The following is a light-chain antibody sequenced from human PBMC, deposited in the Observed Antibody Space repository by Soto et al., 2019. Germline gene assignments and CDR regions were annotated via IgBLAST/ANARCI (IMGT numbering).Light chain of an antibody. CDR1: QSISSY. V-gene: IGKV1-39*01. J-gene: IGKJ1*01. CDR2: AAS. Sequence: DIQMTQSQSSLSASVGDRVTITCRASQSISSYVKWYQQKPGKAPKLLIYAASSLQSGVPSRFSGSGSGTDFTLTISSLQPEDFATYYCQQSYSTPRKFGQGTKVEIK. CDR3: QQSYSTPRK.